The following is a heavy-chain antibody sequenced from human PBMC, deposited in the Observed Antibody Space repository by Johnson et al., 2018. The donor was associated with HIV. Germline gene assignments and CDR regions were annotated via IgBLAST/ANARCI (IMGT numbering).Heavy chain of an antibody. D-gene: IGHD4/OR15-4a*01. CDR2: IWYDGSNE. CDR3: AKSPGKDDGGNSGGFDI. V-gene: IGHV3-33*06. J-gene: IGHJ3*02. CDR1: GLMFSRYG. Sequence: VQLVESGGGVVQPGRSLRLSCEASGLMFSRYGMHWVRQAPGRGLEWVAGIWYDGSNEYYADSVKGRFTISRDNSKNTLYLQMNSMRAEDAAVYFCAKSPGKDDGGNSGGFDIWGQGTMVTVSS.